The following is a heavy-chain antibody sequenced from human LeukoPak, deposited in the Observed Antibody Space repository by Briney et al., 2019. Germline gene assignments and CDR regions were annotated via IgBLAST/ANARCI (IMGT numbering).Heavy chain of an antibody. CDR1: GGSISSYY. CDR3: ARMTTSQGSGYYLKGGN. J-gene: IGHJ4*02. V-gene: IGHV4-4*07. Sequence: SETLSLTCTVSGGSISSYYWTWIRQPAGKGLQWIGRMLPSGGSNYNPSLKSRVTMSLDTSRNQFSLKVSSVTAADTAVYYCARMTTSQGSGYYLKGGNWGQGTLVTVSS. CDR2: MLPSGGS. D-gene: IGHD3-22*01.